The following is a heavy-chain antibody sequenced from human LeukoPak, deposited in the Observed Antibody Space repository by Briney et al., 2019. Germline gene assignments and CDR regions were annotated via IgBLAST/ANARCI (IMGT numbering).Heavy chain of an antibody. CDR3: ASQDSSGYYYYFDY. V-gene: IGHV4-31*03. CDR1: GGSISSGGYY. D-gene: IGHD3-22*01. CDR2: IYYSGST. Sequence: SETLSLTCTVSGGSISSGGYYWSWIRQHPGKGLEWIGYIYYSGSTYYNPSLKSRVTISVDTSKNQFSLKLSSVTAADTAVYYCASQDSSGYYYYFDYWGQGTLVTVSS. J-gene: IGHJ4*02.